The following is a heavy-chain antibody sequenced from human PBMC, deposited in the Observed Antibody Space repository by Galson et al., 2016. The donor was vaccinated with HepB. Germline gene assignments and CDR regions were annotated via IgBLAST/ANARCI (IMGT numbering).Heavy chain of an antibody. J-gene: IGHJ4*02. D-gene: IGHD5-12*01. CDR3: VKHSGFDRNYFDD. CDR2: ISGSGGGA. Sequence: SLRLSCAASGFSFSNFAMSWVRQAPGKGLEWVSAISGSGGGAYYADSVKGRFTISRANSKNTVFLQMNSLRARDSAVYKCVKHSGFDRNYFDDWGQGTRVTVSS. CDR1: GFSFSNFA. V-gene: IGHV3-23*01.